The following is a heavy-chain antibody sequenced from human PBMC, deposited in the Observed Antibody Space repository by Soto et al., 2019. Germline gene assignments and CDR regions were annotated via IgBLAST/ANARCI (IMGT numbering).Heavy chain of an antibody. CDR3: ARDEGTYYDILTGYYTAGWFDP. CDR1: GYTFTSYG. V-gene: IGHV1-18*01. D-gene: IGHD3-9*01. Sequence: QVQLVQSGAEVKKPGASVKVSCKASGYTFTSYGISWVRQAPGQGLEWMGWISAYNGNTNYAQKLQGRVTMTTDTSTSTAYMELRSLRSDDTAVYYWARDEGTYYDILTGYYTAGWFDPWGQGTLVTVSS. J-gene: IGHJ5*02. CDR2: ISAYNGNT.